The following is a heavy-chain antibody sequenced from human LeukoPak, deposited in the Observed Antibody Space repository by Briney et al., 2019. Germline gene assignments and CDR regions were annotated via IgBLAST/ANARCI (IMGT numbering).Heavy chain of an antibody. CDR1: GYTVTGYY. D-gene: IGHD3-22*01. CDR2: SNPNSGGT. Sequence: ASVKVYCNASGYTVTGYYMHWVRQAPGQGLNWMGWSNPNSGGTNYAQKFQGRVTMTRDTSISTAYMELSRLRSDDTAVYYCARDFRYDSSGYYPSGYFDYWGQGTLVTVSS. V-gene: IGHV1-2*02. J-gene: IGHJ4*02. CDR3: ARDFRYDSSGYYPSGYFDY.